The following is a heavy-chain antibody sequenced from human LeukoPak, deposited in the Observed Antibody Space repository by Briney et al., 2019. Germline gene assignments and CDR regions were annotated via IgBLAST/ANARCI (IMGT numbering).Heavy chain of an antibody. CDR2: IKQDGSEK. V-gene: IGHV3-7*01. J-gene: IGHJ4*02. Sequence: GGSLRLSCAVSGFSVSGYWMTWARQAPGKGLEWVANIKQDGSEKNYVDSVKGRFTISRDNAENSLFLQMNSLRVEDTAVYYCAREWQGGIAAAGTRIEGDYWGQGTLVAVSS. CDR3: AREWQGGIAAAGTRIEGDY. CDR1: GFSVSGYW. D-gene: IGHD6-13*01.